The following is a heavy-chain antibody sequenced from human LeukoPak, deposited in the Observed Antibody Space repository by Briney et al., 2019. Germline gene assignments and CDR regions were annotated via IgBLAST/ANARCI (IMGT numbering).Heavy chain of an antibody. CDR2: IIPIFGTA. Sequence: SVKVSCKASGGTFSSYAISWVRQAPGQGLEWMGGIIPIFGTANCAQKFQGRVTITTDESTSTAYMELSSLRSEDTAVYYCARTSRGDTNLDYWGQGTLVTVSS. V-gene: IGHV1-69*05. J-gene: IGHJ4*02. CDR3: ARTSRGDTNLDY. CDR1: GGTFSSYA.